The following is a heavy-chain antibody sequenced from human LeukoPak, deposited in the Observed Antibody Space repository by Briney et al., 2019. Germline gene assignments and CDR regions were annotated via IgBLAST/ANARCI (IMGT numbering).Heavy chain of an antibody. V-gene: IGHV4-59*01. CDR1: GGSISGYY. J-gene: IGHJ4*02. D-gene: IGHD3-22*01. CDR3: ARWNPYDSSGYYYAFDY. CDR2: VSYSGST. Sequence: SETLSLTCTVSGGSISGYYWSWIRQPPGKGLEWIGCVSYSGSTNYNPSLKSRVTMSVDTSKNQVSLKLRSVTTADTAVYYCARWNPYDSSGYYYAFDYWGQGTLVTVSS.